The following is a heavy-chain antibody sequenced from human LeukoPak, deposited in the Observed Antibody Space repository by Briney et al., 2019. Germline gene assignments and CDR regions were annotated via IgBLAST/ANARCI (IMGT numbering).Heavy chain of an antibody. D-gene: IGHD6-19*01. J-gene: IGHJ4*02. Sequence: PGGSLRLSCAASGFTFSSYSMNWVRQAPGKGLEWVSSISSGSSYIYYADSVKGRFTISRDNAKNSLYLQMNSLRAEDTAVYYCARAPSSGWYQHFDYWGQGTLVTVSS. CDR3: ARAPSSGWYQHFDY. V-gene: IGHV3-21*01. CDR2: ISSGSSYI. CDR1: GFTFSSYS.